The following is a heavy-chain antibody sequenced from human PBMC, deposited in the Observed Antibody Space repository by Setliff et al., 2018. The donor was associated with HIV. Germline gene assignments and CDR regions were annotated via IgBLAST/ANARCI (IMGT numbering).Heavy chain of an antibody. Sequence: SETLSLTCAVYGGSFINYYWSWIRQSPGKGLEWIGEITHSGSTNYNPSLKSRVTISVDTSKNQFSLKLTSVTAADTAVYYCARGPVVVIPAPRWRWFGPWGRGTLVTVSS. CDR3: ARGPVVVIPAPRWRWFGP. J-gene: IGHJ5*02. D-gene: IGHD2-2*01. V-gene: IGHV4-34*01. CDR2: ITHSGST. CDR1: GGSFINYY.